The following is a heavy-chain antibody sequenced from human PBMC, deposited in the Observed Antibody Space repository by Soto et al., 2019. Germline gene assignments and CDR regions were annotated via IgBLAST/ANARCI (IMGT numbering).Heavy chain of an antibody. CDR3: ARARYCSGGSCYLVYAFDI. Sequence: QVQLQQWGAGLLKPSETLSLTCAVYGGSFSTYYWSWIRQPPGKGLEYIGEINHSGSTNYNPSLKSRVTMSGDTSKNQFSLKLSSVTAADTAVYYCARARYCSGGSCYLVYAFDIWGQGTMVTVSS. CDR2: INHSGST. V-gene: IGHV4-34*01. J-gene: IGHJ3*02. CDR1: GGSFSTYY. D-gene: IGHD2-15*01.